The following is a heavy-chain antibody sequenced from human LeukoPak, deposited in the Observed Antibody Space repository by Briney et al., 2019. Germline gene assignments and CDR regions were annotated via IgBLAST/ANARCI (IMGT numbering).Heavy chain of an antibody. V-gene: IGHV3-64D*06. CDR1: GFTFSSYA. CDR2: ISSNGGST. Sequence: GGSLRLSCSASGFTFSSYAMHWVRQAPGKGLEYVSAISSNGGSTYYADSVKGRFTISRGNSKNTLYLQMSSLRAEDTAVYYCVKSPLLWFGESYNWFDPWGQGTLVTVSS. CDR3: VKSPLLWFGESYNWFDP. J-gene: IGHJ5*02. D-gene: IGHD3-10*01.